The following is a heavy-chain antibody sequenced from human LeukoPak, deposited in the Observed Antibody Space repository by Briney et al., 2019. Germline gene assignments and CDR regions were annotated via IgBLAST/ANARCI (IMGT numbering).Heavy chain of an antibody. CDR3: ARDGSADIVVVPAAIYYYGMDV. CDR2: INPNSGGT. Sequence: ASVKVSCKASGYTFTGYYMHWVRQAPGQGLEWMGWINPNSGGTNYAQKFQGRVTMTRDTSISTAYMELSRLRSDDTAVYYCARDGSADIVVVPAAIYYYGMDVWGQGTTVTVSS. J-gene: IGHJ6*02. CDR1: GYTFTGYY. V-gene: IGHV1-2*02. D-gene: IGHD2-2*01.